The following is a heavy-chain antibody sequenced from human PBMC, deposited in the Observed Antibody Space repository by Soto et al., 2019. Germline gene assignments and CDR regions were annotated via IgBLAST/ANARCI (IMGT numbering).Heavy chain of an antibody. J-gene: IGHJ6*02. CDR2: IIPIFGTA. V-gene: IGHV1-69*12. Sequence: QVQLVQSGAEVKKPGSSVKVSCKASGGTFSSYAISWVRQAPGQGLEWMGGIIPIFGTANYAQKFQGRVTITADESTSTAYIELSSLRSEDTAVYYCASTKIYSNYEGAYYGMDVWGQGTTVTVSS. CDR3: ASTKIYSNYEGAYYGMDV. D-gene: IGHD4-4*01. CDR1: GGTFSSYA.